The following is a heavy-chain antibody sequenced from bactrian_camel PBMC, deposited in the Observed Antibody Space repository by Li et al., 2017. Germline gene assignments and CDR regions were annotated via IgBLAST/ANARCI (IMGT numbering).Heavy chain of an antibody. D-gene: IGHD7*01. Sequence: VQLVESGGGSAQAGGSLRLSCVTSAIPYGNYMGWFRQAPGKEREGVAVIWPGGRSIDFADSVKGRFTISRDNAKNTVYLQMSSLKPEDTGMYYCVADGGDVVTDFQTWGQGTQVTVS. CDR1: AIPYGNY. CDR3: VADGGDVVTDFQT. V-gene: IGHV3S40*01. CDR2: IWPGGRSI. J-gene: IGHJ6*01.